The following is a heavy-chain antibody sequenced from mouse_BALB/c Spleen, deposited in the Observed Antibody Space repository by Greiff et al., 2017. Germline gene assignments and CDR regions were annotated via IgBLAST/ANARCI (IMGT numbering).Heavy chain of an antibody. CDR2: IWAGGST. V-gene: IGHV2-9*02. CDR1: GFSLTSYG. J-gene: IGHJ3*01. CDR3: ASPYDGGFAY. Sequence: QVQLKESGPGLVAPSQSLSITCTVSGFSLTSYGVHWVRQPPGKGLEWLGVIWAGGSTNYNSALMSRLSISKDNSKSQVFLKMNSLQTDDTAMYYCASPYDGGFAYWGQGTLVTVSA. D-gene: IGHD2-3*01.